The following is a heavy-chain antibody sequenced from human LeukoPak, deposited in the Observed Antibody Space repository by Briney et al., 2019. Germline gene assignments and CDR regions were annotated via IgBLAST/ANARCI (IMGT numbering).Heavy chain of an antibody. Sequence: SETLSLTCAVYGGSFSGYYWSWIRQPPGKGLEWIGEINHSGSTNYNPSLKSRVTISVDTSKNQFSLKLSSVTAADTAVYYCARVPSSSSAPFDYWGQGALVTVSS. CDR1: GGSFSGYY. V-gene: IGHV4-34*01. CDR3: ARVPSSSSAPFDY. CDR2: INHSGST. J-gene: IGHJ4*02. D-gene: IGHD6-6*01.